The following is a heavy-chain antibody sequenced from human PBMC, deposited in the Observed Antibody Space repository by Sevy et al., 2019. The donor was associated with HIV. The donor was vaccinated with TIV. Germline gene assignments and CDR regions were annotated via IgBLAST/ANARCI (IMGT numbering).Heavy chain of an antibody. CDR2: IKQDESEK. D-gene: IGHD3-22*01. V-gene: IGHV3-7*04. CDR3: ARGNSGSFDY. CDR1: GFTFSTYW. J-gene: IGHJ4*02. Sequence: GGSLRLSCAASGFTFSTYWMHWVRQAPGKGLEWVANIKQDESEKYYVDSVKGRFTISRDNAKNSLYLQMNSMRPGDTAVYYCARGNSGSFDYWGQGTLVTVSS.